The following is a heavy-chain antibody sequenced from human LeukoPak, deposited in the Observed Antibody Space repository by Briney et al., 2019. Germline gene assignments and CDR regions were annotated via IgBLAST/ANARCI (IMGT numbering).Heavy chain of an antibody. Sequence: SENLSLTCAVSGGSISSSGYYWSWIRQHPGKGLEWIGYIFYSGSTYYNPSLKSRVTISLDTSKNQFSLKLSSVTAADTAVYYCARANYYDSGGYLPVVYPSDYWGQGTLVTVSS. CDR2: IFYSGST. CDR1: GGSISSSGYY. J-gene: IGHJ4*02. CDR3: ARANYYDSGGYLPVVYPSDY. V-gene: IGHV4-31*11. D-gene: IGHD3-22*01.